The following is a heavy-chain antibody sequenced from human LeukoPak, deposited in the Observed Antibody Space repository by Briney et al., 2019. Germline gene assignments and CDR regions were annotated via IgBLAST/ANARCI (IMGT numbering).Heavy chain of an antibody. V-gene: IGHV1-2*02. D-gene: IGHD1-26*01. Sequence: ASVKVSCKASGYTFTCYYMHWVRQAPGQGLEWMGWINPNSGGTNYAQKFQGRVTMTRDTSISTAYMELSRLRSDDTAVYYCARDSGSYYGRDAFDIWGQGTMVTVSS. J-gene: IGHJ3*02. CDR2: INPNSGGT. CDR1: GYTFTCYY. CDR3: ARDSGSYYGRDAFDI.